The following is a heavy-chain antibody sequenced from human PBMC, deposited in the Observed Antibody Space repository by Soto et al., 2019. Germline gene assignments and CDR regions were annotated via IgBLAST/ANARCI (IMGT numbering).Heavy chain of an antibody. CDR3: ARGGDSGYDLAYYYYYGMDV. D-gene: IGHD5-12*01. V-gene: IGHV1-69*06. CDR1: GGTFSSYA. Sequence: GASVKVSCKASGGTFSSYAISWVRQAPGQGLEWMGGIIPIFGTANYAQKFQGRVTITADKSTSTAYMELSSLRSEDTAVYYCARGGDSGYDLAYYYYYGMDVWGQGTTVTVSS. CDR2: IIPIFGTA. J-gene: IGHJ6*02.